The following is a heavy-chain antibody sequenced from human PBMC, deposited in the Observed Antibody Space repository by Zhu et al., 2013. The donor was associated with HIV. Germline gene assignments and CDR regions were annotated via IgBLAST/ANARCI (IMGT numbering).Heavy chain of an antibody. Sequence: QVQLVQSGAEVKKPGSSVKVSCKASGGTFSSYAISWVRQAPGQGLEWMGGIIPIFGTANYAQKFQGRVTITADESTSTAYMELSSLRSEDTAVYYCVSRITMVRGVIMGYYYGMDVWGQGDHGHRLL. J-gene: IGHJ6*02. CDR3: VSRITMVRGVIMGYYYGMDV. V-gene: IGHV1-69*12. CDR2: IIPIFGTA. CDR1: GGTFSSYA. D-gene: IGHD3-10*01.